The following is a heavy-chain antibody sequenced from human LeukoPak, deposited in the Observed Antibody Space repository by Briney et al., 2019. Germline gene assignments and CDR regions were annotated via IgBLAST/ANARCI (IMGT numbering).Heavy chain of an antibody. CDR2: IVGSGGHT. CDR3: AKDWDSTGYYLDY. CDR1: GFTFSSYA. J-gene: IGHJ4*02. V-gene: IGHV3-23*01. Sequence: GGSLRLSCAASGFTFSSYAMSWVRQAPGKGLEWVSGIVGSGGHTYYADSLKGRFTISRDNSTNTLHLQMNSLRAEDTAVYYCAKDWDSTGYYLDYWGQGTLVTVSS. D-gene: IGHD3-22*01.